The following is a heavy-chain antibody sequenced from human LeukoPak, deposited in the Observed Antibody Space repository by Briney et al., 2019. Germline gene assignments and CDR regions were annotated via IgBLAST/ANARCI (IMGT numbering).Heavy chain of an antibody. D-gene: IGHD5-18*01. CDR2: ISSSSSYT. Sequence: GGSLRLSCAASGFTFSDYYMSWIRQAPGKGLEWVSYISSSSSYTNYADPVKGRFTTSRDNAKSSLYLQMNSLRAEDTAVYYCASGPAMVGYWGQGTLVTVSS. CDR3: ASGPAMVGY. V-gene: IGHV3-11*06. J-gene: IGHJ4*02. CDR1: GFTFSDYY.